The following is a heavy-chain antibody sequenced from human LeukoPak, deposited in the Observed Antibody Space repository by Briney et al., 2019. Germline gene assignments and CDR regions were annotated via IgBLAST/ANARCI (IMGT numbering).Heavy chain of an antibody. D-gene: IGHD3-10*01. J-gene: IGHJ4*02. CDR1: GFTFSSYW. V-gene: IGHV3-49*04. CDR3: TGSYKGASGSFPLIGY. Sequence: GGSLRLSCAASGFTFSSYWMSWVRQAPGRGLEWVGFITTKAYGEKTGYAASAKVRFTISKDDSKSIAYLQMNSLKTEDTAVYYCTGSYKGASGSFPLIGYWGQGTLVTVSS. CDR2: ITTKAYGEKT.